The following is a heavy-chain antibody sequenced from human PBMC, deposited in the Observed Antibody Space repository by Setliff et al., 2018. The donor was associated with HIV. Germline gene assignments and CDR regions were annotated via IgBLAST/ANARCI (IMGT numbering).Heavy chain of an antibody. D-gene: IGHD3-10*01. V-gene: IGHV5-51*01. Sequence: GESLKISCKGSGSSFSSYWIAWVRQMPGKGLEWMGIIFPSDSDTRYSPSFQGQVTISADMSFSTAYLQWSSLKASDTAMYYCARHGQYGSGSYYNRPFDFWGQGTLVTVSS. CDR2: IFPSDSDT. CDR3: ARHGQYGSGSYYNRPFDF. J-gene: IGHJ4*02. CDR1: GSSFSSYW.